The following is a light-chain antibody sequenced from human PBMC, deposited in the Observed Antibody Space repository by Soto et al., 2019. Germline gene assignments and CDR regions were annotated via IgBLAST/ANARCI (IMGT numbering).Light chain of an antibody. CDR3: QQYNSHPWT. Sequence: DIPMTQSPSTLAASVGDRGTGTCRASQSIRSWLAWYQEKPGKAPKLLIYKASLLETGVPSRFSGSGSGTEFTLTISSLQTDDFGTYYCQQYNSHPWTFGQGTKVDIK. J-gene: IGKJ1*01. CDR1: QSIRSW. CDR2: KAS. V-gene: IGKV1-5*03.